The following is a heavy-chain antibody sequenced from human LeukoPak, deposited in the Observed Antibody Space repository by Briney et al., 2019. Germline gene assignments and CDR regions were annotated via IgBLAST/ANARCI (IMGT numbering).Heavy chain of an antibody. CDR2: IRYDGSNE. CDR1: GFTFNSYG. Sequence: GGSLRLSCAASGFTFNSYGMHWVRQAPGKGLEWVAFIRYDGSNEYYADSVKGRFTISRDNSKNTLYLQMNSLRSEDTAVYYCAKDNLHSGYDPGGFDYWGQGTLVTVSS. J-gene: IGHJ4*02. D-gene: IGHD5-12*01. V-gene: IGHV3-30*02. CDR3: AKDNLHSGYDPGGFDY.